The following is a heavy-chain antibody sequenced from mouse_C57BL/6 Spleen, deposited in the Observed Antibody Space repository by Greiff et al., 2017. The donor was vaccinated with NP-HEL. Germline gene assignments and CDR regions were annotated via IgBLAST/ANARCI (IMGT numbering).Heavy chain of an antibody. J-gene: IGHJ2*01. CDR3: ARSGSNYGLDY. Sequence: QVHVKQSGAELARPGASVKLSCKASGYTFTSYGISWVKQRTGQGLEWIGEIYPRSGNTYYNEKFKGKATLTADKSSSTAYMELRSLTSEDSAVYFCARSGSNYGLDYWGQGTTLTVSS. D-gene: IGHD2-5*01. CDR2: IYPRSGNT. V-gene: IGHV1-81*01. CDR1: GYTFTSYG.